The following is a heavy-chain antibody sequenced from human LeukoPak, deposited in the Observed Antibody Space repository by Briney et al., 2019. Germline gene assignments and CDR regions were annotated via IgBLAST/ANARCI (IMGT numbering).Heavy chain of an antibody. J-gene: IGHJ5*02. CDR1: GGSITGYY. V-gene: IGHV4-34*01. Sequence: PSETLSLTCTVSGGSITGYYWSWIRQPPGKGLEWIGEINHSGSTNYNPSLKSRVTISVDTSKNQFSLKLSSVTAADTAVYYCARGIQLRFLERPFDPWGQGTLVTVSS. CDR2: INHSGST. D-gene: IGHD3-3*01. CDR3: ARGIQLRFLERPFDP.